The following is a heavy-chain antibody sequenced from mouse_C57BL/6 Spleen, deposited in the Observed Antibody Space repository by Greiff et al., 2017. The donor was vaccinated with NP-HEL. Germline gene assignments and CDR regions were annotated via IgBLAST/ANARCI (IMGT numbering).Heavy chain of an antibody. Sequence: VQLQQPGAELVRPGASVKLSCTASGFNIKDDYMHWVKQRPEQGLEWIGWIDPENGDTEYASKFQGKATITADTSSNTAYLQLSSLTSEDTAVYYCTPDGYYATYWGQGTLVTVSA. V-gene: IGHV14-4*01. D-gene: IGHD2-3*01. CDR1: GFNIKDDY. J-gene: IGHJ3*01. CDR2: IDPENGDT. CDR3: TPDGYYATY.